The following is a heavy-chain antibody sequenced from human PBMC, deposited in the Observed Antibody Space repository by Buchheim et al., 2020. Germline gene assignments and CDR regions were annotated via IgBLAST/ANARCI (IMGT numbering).Heavy chain of an antibody. Sequence: EVQLVESGGGLVQPGRSLRLSCTASGFTFGDYAMSWFRQAPGKGLEWVGFIRSKAYGGTTEYAASVKGRFTISRDDSKSIAYLQMNSLKTEDTAVYYCTRDLLGLGTDPDYPDYWGQGTL. CDR2: IRSKAYGGTT. V-gene: IGHV3-49*03. J-gene: IGHJ4*02. CDR3: TRDLLGLGTDPDYPDY. CDR1: GFTFGDYA. D-gene: IGHD3/OR15-3a*01.